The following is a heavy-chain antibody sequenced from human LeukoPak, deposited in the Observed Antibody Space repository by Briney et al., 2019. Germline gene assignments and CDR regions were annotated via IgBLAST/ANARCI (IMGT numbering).Heavy chain of an antibody. D-gene: IGHD3-10*01. CDR1: GGTFSSYA. Sequence: GASVKVSCKASGGTFSSYAISWVRQAPGQGLEWMGRIIPILGIANYAQKFQGRVTITADKSTSTAYMELSSLRSEDTAVYYCARDRVRGVPEYYYYGMDVWGQGTTVTVSS. CDR2: IIPILGIA. J-gene: IGHJ6*02. CDR3: ARDRVRGVPEYYYYGMDV. V-gene: IGHV1-69*04.